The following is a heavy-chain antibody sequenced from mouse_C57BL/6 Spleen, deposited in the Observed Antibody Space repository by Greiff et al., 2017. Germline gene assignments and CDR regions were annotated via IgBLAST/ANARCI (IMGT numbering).Heavy chain of an antibody. J-gene: IGHJ2*01. D-gene: IGHD1-1*01. Sequence: QVQLQQSGPELVKPGASVQISCKASGYAFSSSWMHWVKQRPGKGLEWIGRIYPGDGDTNYNGKFKGKATLTADKSSSTAYMQLSSLTSEDSAVYFCARNYGSRIYDYWGQGTTLTVSS. CDR3: ARNYGSRIYDY. CDR2: IYPGDGDT. V-gene: IGHV1-82*01. CDR1: GYAFSSSW.